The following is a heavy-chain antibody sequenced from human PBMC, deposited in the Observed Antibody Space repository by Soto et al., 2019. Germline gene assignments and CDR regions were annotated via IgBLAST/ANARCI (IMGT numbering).Heavy chain of an antibody. Sequence: ASVKVSCKTSGYTFTKYGVSWVRQAPGQGLEWVGSISVYNGDTYYAQKFQGRVTMTTDTSTNTAYMDLRSLRSDDTAMCYCARMATFGSLNWFDPWGQGTLVTVSS. CDR1: GYTFTKYG. V-gene: IGHV1-18*01. J-gene: IGHJ5*02. CDR2: ISVYNGDT. D-gene: IGHD3-16*01. CDR3: ARMATFGSLNWFDP.